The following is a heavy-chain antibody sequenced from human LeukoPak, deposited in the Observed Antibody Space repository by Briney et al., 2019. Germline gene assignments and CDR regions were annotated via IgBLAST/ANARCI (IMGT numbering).Heavy chain of an antibody. CDR3: ARNYGSYDSSGYPDY. V-gene: IGHV3-64*01. CDR2: ISSNGGST. D-gene: IGHD3-22*01. J-gene: IGHJ4*02. Sequence: GGSLRLSCAASGFTFSSYAMHWVRQAPGKGLEYVSAISSNGGSTYYANSVKGRFTISRDNSKNTLYLQMGSLRAEDMAVYYCARNYGSYDSSGYPDYWGQETLVTVSS. CDR1: GFTFSSYA.